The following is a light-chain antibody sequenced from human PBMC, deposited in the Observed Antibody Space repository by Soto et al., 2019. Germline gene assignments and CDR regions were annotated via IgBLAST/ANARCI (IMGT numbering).Light chain of an antibody. V-gene: IGKV3-20*01. Sequence: EIVLTQSPGTLSLSPGERATLSCRASQSVSSSYLAWYQQKPGQAPRLLVYGASSRATGIPDRFSGSGSGTDFTLTISRLEPEDFAVYYCQRYGSSPPTFGQGTKVE. CDR3: QRYGSSPPT. J-gene: IGKJ1*01. CDR1: QSVSSSY. CDR2: GAS.